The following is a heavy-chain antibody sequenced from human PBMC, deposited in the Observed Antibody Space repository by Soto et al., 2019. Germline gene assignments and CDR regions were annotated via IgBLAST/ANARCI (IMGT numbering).Heavy chain of an antibody. Sequence: ASVKVSRKASGYTFTSYYMHWVRQAPGQGLEWLGIINPSGGSTSYAQKFQGRVTMTRDTSTSTVYMELSSLRSEDTAVYYCARVSGYCSGGSCSRWFDPWGQGTLVTVSS. CDR1: GYTFTSYY. V-gene: IGHV1-46*01. CDR3: ARVSGYCSGGSCSRWFDP. J-gene: IGHJ5*02. CDR2: INPSGGST. D-gene: IGHD2-15*01.